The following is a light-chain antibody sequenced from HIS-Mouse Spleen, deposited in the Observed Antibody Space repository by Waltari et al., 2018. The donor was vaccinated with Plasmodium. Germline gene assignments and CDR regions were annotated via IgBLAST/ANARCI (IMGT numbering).Light chain of an antibody. CDR2: AAS. Sequence: DIQLTQSPSFLSASVGDRVTITCRASQGISSYLAWYQQKPGKAPKLLIYAASTLQSGVPSSFSGSGSGTEFTLTISSLHPEDFATYYCQQLNSYPLTFGGGTKVEIK. V-gene: IGKV1-9*01. J-gene: IGKJ4*01. CDR1: QGISSY. CDR3: QQLNSYPLT.